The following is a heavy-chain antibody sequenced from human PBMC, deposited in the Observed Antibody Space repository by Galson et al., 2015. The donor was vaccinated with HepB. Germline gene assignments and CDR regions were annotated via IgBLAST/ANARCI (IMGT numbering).Heavy chain of an antibody. V-gene: IGHV4-39*01. J-gene: IGHJ4*02. D-gene: IGHD6-19*01. CDR1: GGSTSSNGYY. CDR2: VYYSGGT. Sequence: SETLSLTCTVSGGSTSSNGYYWGWIRQPPGKGLEWIGNVYYSGGTYCNPSLKSRLTISVDTPKNQFSLKLTSVTAADTAVYYCARRGALAGFYYFDYWGQGTLVTVSS. CDR3: ARRGALAGFYYFDY.